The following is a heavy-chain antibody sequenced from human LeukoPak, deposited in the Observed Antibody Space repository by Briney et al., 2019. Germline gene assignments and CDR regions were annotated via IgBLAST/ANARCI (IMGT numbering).Heavy chain of an antibody. Sequence: ASVKVSCKASGGTFSSYAISWVRQAPGQGLEWMGRIIPILGIANYAQKFQGRVTITADKSTSTAYMELRSLRSDDTAVYYCARVSDILTGYSDNWFDPWGQGTLVTVSS. CDR2: IIPILGIA. CDR3: ARVSDILTGYSDNWFDP. CDR1: GGTFSSYA. V-gene: IGHV1-69*04. J-gene: IGHJ5*02. D-gene: IGHD3-9*01.